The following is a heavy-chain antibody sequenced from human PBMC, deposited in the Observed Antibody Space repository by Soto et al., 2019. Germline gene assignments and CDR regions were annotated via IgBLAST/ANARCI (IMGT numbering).Heavy chain of an antibody. J-gene: IGHJ4*02. CDR3: ARDFYPVAYFFDY. CDR1: GYTFTNHG. D-gene: IGHD2-21*01. CDR2: VSGYNDKT. V-gene: IGHV1-18*04. Sequence: ASVKVSCKASGYTFTNHGISWVRQAPGQGLEWVGWVSGYNDKTKSAQKFQGRVTMTTDTSTSTAYMELRSLRSDDTAVYYCARDFYPVAYFFDYWGQGTLVTVSS.